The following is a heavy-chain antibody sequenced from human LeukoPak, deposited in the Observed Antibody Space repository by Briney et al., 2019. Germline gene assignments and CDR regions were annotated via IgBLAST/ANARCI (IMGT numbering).Heavy chain of an antibody. CDR2: IIPILGIA. J-gene: IGHJ6*02. V-gene: IGHV1-69*04. Sequence: GSSVKVSCKASGGTFSSYAISWVRQAPGQGLEWMGRIIPILGIANYAQKFQGRVTITADKSTSTAYMELSSLRSEDTAVYYCVRDSGQYGMDVWGQGTTVTVSS. CDR1: GGTFSSYA. CDR3: VRDSGQYGMDV.